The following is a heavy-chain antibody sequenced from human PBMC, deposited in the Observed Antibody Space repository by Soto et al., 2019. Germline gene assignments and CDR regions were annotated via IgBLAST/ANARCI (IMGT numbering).Heavy chain of an antibody. J-gene: IGHJ6*02. CDR3: ARVLSSSGGLGYDYGMDV. V-gene: IGHV1-3*01. CDR2: INAGNGNT. Sequence: QVQLVQSGAEVKKPGASVKVSCKASGYTFTSYAMHWVRQAPGQRLEWMGWINAGNGNTKYSQKFQGRVTITRDTSASTAYREQSSLRSEDTAVYYCARVLSSSGGLGYDYGMDVWGHGTTVTVSS. CDR1: GYTFTSYA. D-gene: IGHD6-19*01.